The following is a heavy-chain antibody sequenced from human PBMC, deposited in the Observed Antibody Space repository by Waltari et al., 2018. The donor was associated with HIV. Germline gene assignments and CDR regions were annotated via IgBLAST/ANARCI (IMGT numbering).Heavy chain of an antibody. CDR3: ASGRYYYDSSGYYCYYYDMDV. CDR2: IIPIFGTA. Sequence: QVQLVQSGAEVKKPGSSVKVSCQASGGTFCSYATSGVRQAPGKGLEWMGGIIPIFGTANSAQKFQVRVTITADESTSPAYMELSSLRSEDTAVYYCASGRYYYDSSGYYCYYYDMDVWGQGTTVTVPS. J-gene: IGHJ6*02. D-gene: IGHD3-22*01. CDR1: GGTFCSYA. V-gene: IGHV1-69*12.